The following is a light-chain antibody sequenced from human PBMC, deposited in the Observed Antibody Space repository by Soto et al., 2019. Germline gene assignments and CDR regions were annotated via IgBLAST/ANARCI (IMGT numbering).Light chain of an antibody. CDR3: CSYAGSSTLV. J-gene: IGLJ3*02. CDR1: SSDVGTYAL. Sequence: QSALTQPASVSGSPGQWITISCTGTSSDVGTYALVSWYQQHPGKAPKLMIYEGSKRPSGGSNRFSGSKSGATASLTISGLQVEDEADYYCCSYAGSSTLVFGGGTQLTVL. CDR2: EGS. V-gene: IGLV2-23*01.